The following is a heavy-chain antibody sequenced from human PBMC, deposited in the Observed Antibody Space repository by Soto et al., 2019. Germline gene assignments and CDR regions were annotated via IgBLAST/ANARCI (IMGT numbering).Heavy chain of an antibody. J-gene: IGHJ5*02. D-gene: IGHD3-10*01. CDR1: GFTFSNYA. CDR2: ISGSGSST. CDR3: AKDRYYGSGTEPRFDP. V-gene: IGHV3-23*01. Sequence: GGSRLSCAASGFTFSNYAMSWVRQAPGKGLEWVSTISGSGSSTYYADSVKGRFTISRDNSKNTLYLQMNSLRAEDTAVYYCAKDRYYGSGTEPRFDPWGQGTLVTVSS.